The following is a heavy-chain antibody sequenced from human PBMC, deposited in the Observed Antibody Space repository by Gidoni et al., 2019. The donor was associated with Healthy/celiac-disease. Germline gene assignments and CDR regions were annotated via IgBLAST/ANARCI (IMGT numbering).Heavy chain of an antibody. CDR3: ARLYYYDSSGYSSNFDY. J-gene: IGHJ4*02. CDR1: GFTFDDYA. D-gene: IGHD3-22*01. CDR2: ISWNSGSI. V-gene: IGHV3-9*01. Sequence: EVQLVESGGGLVQPGRSLRLSCAASGFTFDDYAMHWVRQAPGKGLEWVSGISWNSGSIGYADSVKGRFTISRDNAKNSLYLQMNSLRAEDTALYYCARLYYYDSSGYSSNFDYWGQGTLVTVSS.